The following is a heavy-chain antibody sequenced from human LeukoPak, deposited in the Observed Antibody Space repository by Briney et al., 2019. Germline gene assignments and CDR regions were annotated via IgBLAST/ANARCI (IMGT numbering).Heavy chain of an antibody. Sequence: SETLSLTCTVSGDSISRYYWSWIRQPPGKGLEWIGYIFYSGSTNYNPSLESRVTISVDTSKNQFSLKLSSVTAADTAVYYCARRGMRYCSSTSCLFDPWGQGTLVTVSS. J-gene: IGHJ5*02. D-gene: IGHD2-2*01. V-gene: IGHV4-59*01. CDR1: GDSISRYY. CDR2: IFYSGST. CDR3: ARRGMRYCSSTSCLFDP.